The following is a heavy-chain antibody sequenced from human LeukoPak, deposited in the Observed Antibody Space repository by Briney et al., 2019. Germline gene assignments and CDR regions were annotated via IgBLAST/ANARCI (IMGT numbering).Heavy chain of an antibody. CDR2: INPNSGGT. V-gene: IGHV1-2*02. CDR1: GYTFTGYY. CDR3: ARDGGVVVPAAPNY. Sequence: GASVKVSCKASGYTFTGYYMHWVRQAPGQGLEWMGWINPNSGGTNYAQKFQGRDTMTRDTSISTAYMELSRLRSDDTAVYYCARDGGVVVPAAPNYWGQGTLVTVSS. J-gene: IGHJ4*02. D-gene: IGHD2-2*01.